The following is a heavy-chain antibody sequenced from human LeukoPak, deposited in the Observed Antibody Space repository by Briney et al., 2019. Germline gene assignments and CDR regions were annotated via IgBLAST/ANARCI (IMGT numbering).Heavy chain of an antibody. CDR3: ARGGIAVAVDY. CDR2: IYISGST. D-gene: IGHD6-19*01. Sequence: SETLSLTCTVSGGSTDGYHWNWIRQPAGKGLEWIGRIYISGSTNYNPSLESRVIMSIDTSKNQFPLNLSSATAADTAVYFCARGGIAVAVDYWGQGTLVTVSS. V-gene: IGHV4-4*07. CDR1: GGSTDGYH. J-gene: IGHJ4*02.